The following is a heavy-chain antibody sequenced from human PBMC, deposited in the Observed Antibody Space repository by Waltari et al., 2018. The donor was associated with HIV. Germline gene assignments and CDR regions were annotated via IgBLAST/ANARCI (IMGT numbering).Heavy chain of an antibody. CDR1: GFRFEDHS. J-gene: IGHJ3*02. Sequence: EVQLVESGGGVVQPGGSLRLSCAAPGFRFEDHSLLWVRQAPGKGLEWVSGISWNSDTIGYADSVKGRFTISRDNAKNSLSLQMNSLRAEDTALYYCVKVGMTTVTSYAIDIWGQGTMVTVSS. CDR2: ISWNSDTI. D-gene: IGHD4-17*01. V-gene: IGHV3-9*01. CDR3: VKVGMTTVTSYAIDI.